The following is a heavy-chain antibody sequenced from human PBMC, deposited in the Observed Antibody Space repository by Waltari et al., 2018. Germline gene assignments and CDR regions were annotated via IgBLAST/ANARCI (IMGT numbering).Heavy chain of an antibody. CDR1: GFTVGSNS. D-gene: IGHD7-27*01. J-gene: IGHJ3*02. Sequence: EVQLVESGGGLIQPGGSLRLSCDVSGFTVGSNSIGWVRQAPGKGREWVSVIYSGGDTYDADAVRGRFTISRDNSKNTLYLQMNSLRVEDTALYYCATWTGGSLGAFDNWGQGTMVTVSS. CDR3: ATWTGGSLGAFDN. V-gene: IGHV3-53*01. CDR2: IYSGGDT.